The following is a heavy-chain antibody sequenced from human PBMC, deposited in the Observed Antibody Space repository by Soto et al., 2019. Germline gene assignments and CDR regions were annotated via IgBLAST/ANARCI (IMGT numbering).Heavy chain of an antibody. D-gene: IGHD4-17*01. V-gene: IGHV3-30*03. J-gene: IGHJ4*02. CDR3: AIIPPTTVDY. Sequence: QVQLVESGGGVVQPGRSLRLSCEASGFTFSTYDMHWVRQAPGKGLEWVAVILYDGSNRYYVDSVKGRFTISRDNSKNTLYLQMNSLRPEDTAVYYCAIIPPTTVDYWGQGTLVTVFS. CDR2: ILYDGSNR. CDR1: GFTFSTYD.